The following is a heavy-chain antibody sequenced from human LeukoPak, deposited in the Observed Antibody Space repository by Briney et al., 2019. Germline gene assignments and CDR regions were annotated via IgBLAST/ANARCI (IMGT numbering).Heavy chain of an antibody. CDR2: ISGSGGST. CDR3: AKDRNALYDYVWGSYRVDY. J-gene: IGHJ4*02. Sequence: GGSLGLSCAASGFTFSSYAMSWVRQAPGKGLEWVSAISGSGGSTYYADSVKGRFTISRDNSKNTLYLQMNSLRAEDTAVYYCAKDRNALYDYVWGSYRVDYWGQGTLVTVSS. CDR1: GFTFSSYA. D-gene: IGHD3-16*02. V-gene: IGHV3-23*01.